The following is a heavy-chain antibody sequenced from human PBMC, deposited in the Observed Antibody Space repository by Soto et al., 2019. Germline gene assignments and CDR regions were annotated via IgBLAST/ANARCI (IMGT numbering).Heavy chain of an antibody. CDR2: FYYSENT. D-gene: IGHD2-2*01. CDR1: GGSISSGPYS. J-gene: IGHJ6*02. CDR3: ARLGGYCSSARCYGYYGMDV. V-gene: IGHV4-39*01. Sequence: SETLSLTCTVSGGSISSGPYSWGWIRQPPGEGLERIGTFYYSENTHYNPSLESRVTISVDTSKNQFSLKVSSVTVADTAVYYCARLGGYCSSARCYGYYGMDVWGQGTTVTVSS.